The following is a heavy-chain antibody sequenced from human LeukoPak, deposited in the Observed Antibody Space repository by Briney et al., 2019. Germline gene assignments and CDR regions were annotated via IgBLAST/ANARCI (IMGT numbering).Heavy chain of an antibody. D-gene: IGHD5-24*01. V-gene: IGHV4-59*01. CDR3: ASGGEMATITLGYYFDY. Sequence: SETLSLTCTGSGGSISSYYWSWIGQPPGKGLEWIGYIYYSGSTNYNPSLKSRVTISVDTSKNQFSLKLSSVTAADTAVYYCASGGEMATITLGYYFDYWGQGTLVTVSS. CDR2: IYYSGST. CDR1: GGSISSYY. J-gene: IGHJ4*02.